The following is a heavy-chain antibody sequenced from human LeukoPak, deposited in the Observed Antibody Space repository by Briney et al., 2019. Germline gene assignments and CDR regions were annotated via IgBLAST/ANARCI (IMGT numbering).Heavy chain of an antibody. CDR1: GGSISSGGYY. D-gene: IGHD3-22*01. CDR3: ARAPESYYDSSGYFDY. CDR2: IYYSGST. V-gene: IGHV4-31*03. J-gene: IGHJ4*02. Sequence: SETLSLTCTVSGGSISSGGYYWSWIRQHPGKGLEWLGYIYYSGSTYYNPSLKSRVTISVDTSKNQFSLKLSSVTAADTAVYYCARAPESYYDSSGYFDYWGQGTLVTVSS.